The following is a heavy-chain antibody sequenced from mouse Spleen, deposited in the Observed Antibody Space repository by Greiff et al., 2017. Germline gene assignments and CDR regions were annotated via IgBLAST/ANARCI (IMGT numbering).Heavy chain of an antibody. J-gene: IGHJ3*01. CDR2: IDPSDSYT. D-gene: IGHD4-1*01. Sequence: QVQLQQSGAELVKPGASVKLSCKASGYTFTSYWMQWVKQRPGQGLEWIGEIDPSDSYTNYNQKFKGKATLTVDTSSSTAYMQLSSLTSEDSAVYYCANWDGFAYWGQGTLVTVSA. V-gene: IGHV1-50*01. CDR3: ANWDGFAY. CDR1: GYTFTSYW.